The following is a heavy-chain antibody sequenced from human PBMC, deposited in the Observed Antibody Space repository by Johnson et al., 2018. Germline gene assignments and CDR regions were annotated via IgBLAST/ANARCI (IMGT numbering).Heavy chain of an antibody. CDR3: ARDAYCGGDCYSYYYYYGMDV. Sequence: VQLVQSGGGLVKPGGSLRLSCAASGFTFSSYSMNWVRQAPGKGLEWVSSISSSSSYIYYADSVKGRFTLSRANAKNSLYLQMNSLRAEDTAVYYCARDAYCGGDCYSYYYYYGMDVWGQGTTVTVSS. J-gene: IGHJ6*02. D-gene: IGHD2-21*02. CDR2: ISSSSSYI. CDR1: GFTFSSYS. V-gene: IGHV3-21*01.